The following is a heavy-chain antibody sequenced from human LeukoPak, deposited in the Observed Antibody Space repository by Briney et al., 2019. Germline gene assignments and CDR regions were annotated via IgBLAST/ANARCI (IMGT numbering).Heavy chain of an antibody. J-gene: IGHJ4*02. D-gene: IGHD3-22*01. Sequence: ASVKVSCKASGYTFTGYYMHWVRQAPGQGLEWMGWINPNSGGTNYAQKFQGRVTMTRDTSISTAYMELSRLRSDDTAVYYCARDMTDHYYDSSGPLFWGQGTLVTVSS. CDR3: ARDMTDHYYDSSGPLF. V-gene: IGHV1-2*02. CDR1: GYTFTGYY. CDR2: INPNSGGT.